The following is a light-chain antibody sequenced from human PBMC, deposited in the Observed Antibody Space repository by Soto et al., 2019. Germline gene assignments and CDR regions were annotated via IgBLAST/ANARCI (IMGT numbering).Light chain of an antibody. V-gene: IGKV3-20*01. J-gene: IGKJ5*01. CDR3: QQYGTSPIT. CDR1: QSVRSNY. CDR2: GAA. Sequence: EIVLTQSPGTLSLSPGERATLSCRASQSVRSNYLGWYQQKPGQAPRLLIYGAASRATGILDRFSGSGSGTDFLLTISRVEPEEFDVFYCQQYGTSPITFGRGTRLEIK.